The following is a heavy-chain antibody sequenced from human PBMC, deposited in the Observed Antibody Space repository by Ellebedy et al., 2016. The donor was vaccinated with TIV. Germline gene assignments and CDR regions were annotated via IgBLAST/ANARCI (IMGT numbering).Heavy chain of an antibody. CDR2: IWYDGSNK. CDR3: ARGGPGSSSPHDY. J-gene: IGHJ4*02. CDR1: GFAFSSYG. V-gene: IGHV3-33*01. D-gene: IGHD2-2*01. Sequence: PGGSLRLSCAASGFAFSSYGMHWVRQAPGKGLEWVAVIWYDGSNKYYADSVKGRFTISRDNSQNTRSLQMNSLRAEDTAVYYCARGGPGSSSPHDYWGQGTLVTVSS.